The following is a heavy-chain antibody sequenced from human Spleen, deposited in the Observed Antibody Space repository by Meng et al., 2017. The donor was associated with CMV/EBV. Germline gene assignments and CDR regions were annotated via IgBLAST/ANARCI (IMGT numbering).Heavy chain of an antibody. CDR3: ARVSWGAFDI. J-gene: IGHJ3*02. D-gene: IGHD7-27*01. CDR1: GFTFDDYA. Sequence: GESLKISCAASGFTFDDYAMHWVRQAPGKGLVWVSRINSDGSSTSYADSVKGRFTISRDNAKNTLYLQMNSLRAEDTAVYYCARVSWGAFDIWGQGTMVTVSS. CDR2: INSDGSST. V-gene: IGHV3-74*01.